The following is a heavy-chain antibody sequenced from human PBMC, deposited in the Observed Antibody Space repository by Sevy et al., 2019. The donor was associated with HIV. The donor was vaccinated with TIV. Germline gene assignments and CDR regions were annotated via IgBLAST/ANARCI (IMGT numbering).Heavy chain of an antibody. Sequence: GGSLRLSCAASGFTFSSYAMSWVRQAPGKGLEWVSAISGSGGSTYYADSVKGRFTISRDNSKNTRYRQMNSLRAEDTAVYYCAKDWGGYYTDDAFDIWGQGTMVTVSS. J-gene: IGHJ3*02. V-gene: IGHV3-23*01. CDR1: GFTFSSYA. D-gene: IGHD3-3*01. CDR3: AKDWGGYYTDDAFDI. CDR2: ISGSGGST.